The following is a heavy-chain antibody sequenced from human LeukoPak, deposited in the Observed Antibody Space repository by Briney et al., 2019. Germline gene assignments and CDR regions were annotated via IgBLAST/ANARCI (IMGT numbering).Heavy chain of an antibody. CDR3: ARAVGPFDF. CDR2: ISGSGGST. J-gene: IGHJ3*01. V-gene: IGHV3-23*01. Sequence: GGSLRLSCAASGFTFSSYAMSWVRQAPGKGLEWVSGISGSGGSTYYADSVKGRFTISRDNSKNTLYLQMNSLRAEDTAKYYCARAVGPFDFWGPGTLVIVSS. CDR1: GFTFSSYA.